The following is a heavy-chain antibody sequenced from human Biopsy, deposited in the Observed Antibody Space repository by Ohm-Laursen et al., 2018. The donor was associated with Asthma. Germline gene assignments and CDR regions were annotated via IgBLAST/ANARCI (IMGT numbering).Heavy chain of an antibody. CDR3: AREVVSSGFYFDS. CDR2: IYTSGST. CDR1: GGSIRNYY. D-gene: IGHD3-22*01. J-gene: IGHJ4*02. Sequence: PSDTLSLTCTVSGGSIRNYYWSWIRQPPGQRLELIGYIYTSGSTNYNPSLKSRVTISADTSMNQFSLKLSSVTAADTAVYYCAREVVSSGFYFDSWGQGTLVTVSS. V-gene: IGHV4-59*01.